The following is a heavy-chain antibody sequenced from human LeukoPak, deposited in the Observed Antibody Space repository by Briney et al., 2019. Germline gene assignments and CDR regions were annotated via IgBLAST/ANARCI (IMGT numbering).Heavy chain of an antibody. CDR2: IYYSGST. V-gene: IGHV4-39*01. J-gene: IGHJ4*02. CDR3: ARQGGSSGWYLFDY. Sequence: PSETLSLTCTVSGGSISSYYWGWIRQPPGKGLEWIGSIYYSGSTYYNPSLKSRVTISVDTSKNQFSLKLSSVTAADTAVYYCARQGGSSGWYLFDYWGQGTLVTVSS. CDR1: GGSISSYY. D-gene: IGHD6-19*01.